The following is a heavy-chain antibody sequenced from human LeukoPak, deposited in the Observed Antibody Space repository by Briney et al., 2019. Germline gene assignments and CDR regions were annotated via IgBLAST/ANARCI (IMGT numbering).Heavy chain of an antibody. CDR1: GHTFTGRY. J-gene: IGHJ5*02. CDR2: INPNSGGT. Sequence: SVNLSCTASGHTFTGRYLHWVRQAPGQGLEWMGWINPNSGGTNSAQTFQGRVTMTRDTSISTAYMELSMLRYDDTAVYYCTKGYGDYSDWFDPWGQGTLVTVSS. CDR3: TKGYGDYSDWFDP. D-gene: IGHD4-17*01. V-gene: IGHV1-2*02.